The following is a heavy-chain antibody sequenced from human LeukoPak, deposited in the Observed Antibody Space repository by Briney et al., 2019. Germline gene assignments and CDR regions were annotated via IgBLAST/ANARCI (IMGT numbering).Heavy chain of an antibody. V-gene: IGHV3-53*01. CDR2: IYSGSST. CDR1: GFTVSSNY. J-gene: IGHJ6*03. D-gene: IGHD3-10*01. CDR3: ARHGSITMVRGRLRYYYMDV. Sequence: GGSLRLSCAASGFTVSSNYMSWVRQAPGKGLEWVSVIYSGSSTYYADSVKGRFTITRDNSKNTLYLQMNSLRAEDTAVYYCARHGSITMVRGRLRYYYMDVWGKGTTVTISS.